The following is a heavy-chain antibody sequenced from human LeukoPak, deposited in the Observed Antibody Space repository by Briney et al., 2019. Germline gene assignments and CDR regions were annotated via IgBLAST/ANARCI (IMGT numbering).Heavy chain of an antibody. CDR1: GFTVSSNF. D-gene: IGHD2-21*01. V-gene: IGHV3-53*01. CDR2: IYSGGST. Sequence: GGSLRLSCAASGFTVSSNFLSWVRQPPGKGLEWVSDIYSGGSTYYADSVKGRFTISRDNSKNTLYLQMNSMRAEDTAVYYCTRGGGGSFPHYWGQGTLVTVSS. CDR3: TRGGGGSFPHY. J-gene: IGHJ4*02.